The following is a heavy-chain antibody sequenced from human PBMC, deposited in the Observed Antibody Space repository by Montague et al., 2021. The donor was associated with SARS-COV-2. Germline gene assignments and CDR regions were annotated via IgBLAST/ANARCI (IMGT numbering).Heavy chain of an antibody. D-gene: IGHD4-11*01. V-gene: IGHV4-39*01. J-gene: IGHJ6*03. CDR2: INNRGNT. CDR1: GDSISSSSYY. CDR3: VRVTHPRSAWPYYMDV. Sequence: SETLSLTCTVSGDSISSSSYYWGWIRQPPGKGLEWIGSINNRGNTYNNPSLRSRVSISVDTSKNQFSLNVRSVTAADTGLFYCVRVTHPRSAWPYYMDVWGKGTLVTVSS.